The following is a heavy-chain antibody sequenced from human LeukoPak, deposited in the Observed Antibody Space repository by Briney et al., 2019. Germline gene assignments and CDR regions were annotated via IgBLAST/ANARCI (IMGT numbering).Heavy chain of an antibody. D-gene: IGHD3-10*01. V-gene: IGHV4-38-2*02. J-gene: IGHJ3*02. CDR3: ARKGSTRGAFDI. CDR2: IYHSGST. Sequence: PSETLSLTCTVSGYSISSGYYWGWIRQPPGKGLEWIGSIYHSGSTYYNPSLKSRVTISVDTSKNQFSLKLSSVTAADTAVYYCARKGSTRGAFDIWGQGTMVTVSS. CDR1: GYSISSGYY.